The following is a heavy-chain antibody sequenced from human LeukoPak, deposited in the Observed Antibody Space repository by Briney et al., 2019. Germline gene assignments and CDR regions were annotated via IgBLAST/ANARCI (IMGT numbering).Heavy chain of an antibody. CDR3: AGTDVLSGYEADY. Sequence: SETLSLTCAVYDESFSGYYWSWIRQPPGKGLEWIGEINHRGSTNYHPSLKSRVTISVDTSKNQFSLKLSSVTAADKAVYYCAGTDVLSGYEADYWGQGTLVTVSS. CDR2: INHRGST. D-gene: IGHD5-12*01. V-gene: IGHV4-34*01. CDR1: DESFSGYY. J-gene: IGHJ4*02.